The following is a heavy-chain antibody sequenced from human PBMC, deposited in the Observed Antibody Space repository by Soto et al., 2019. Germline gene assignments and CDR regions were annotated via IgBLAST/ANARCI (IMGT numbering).Heavy chain of an antibody. CDR1: GYSFANYW. D-gene: IGHD3-10*01. Sequence: PGESLKISCQGSGYSFANYWIAWVRQMPGKGLEWVVVIYPGDSDTRYSPSFRGQVTISADKSISHVYLQWSSLKASDTAMYYCARNRLRQYYYGMDVWGQGTTVTVSS. CDR3: ARNRLRQYYYGMDV. CDR2: IYPGDSDT. J-gene: IGHJ6*02. V-gene: IGHV5-51*01.